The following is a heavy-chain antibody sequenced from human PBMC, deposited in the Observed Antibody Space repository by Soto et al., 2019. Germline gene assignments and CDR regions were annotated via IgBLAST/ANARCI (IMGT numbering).Heavy chain of an antibody. CDR3: ARSGIMITFGGVIGRNYYYDMDV. J-gene: IGHJ6*02. CDR2: MNPNSGNT. D-gene: IGHD3-16*02. CDR1: GYTFTSYD. Sequence: ASVKVSCKASGYTFTSYDINWVRQATGQGLEWMGWMNPNSGNTGYAQKFQGRVTMTRNTSISTAYMELSSLRSEDTAVYYCARSGIMITFGGVIGRNYYYDMDVWGQGTTVTVSS. V-gene: IGHV1-8*01.